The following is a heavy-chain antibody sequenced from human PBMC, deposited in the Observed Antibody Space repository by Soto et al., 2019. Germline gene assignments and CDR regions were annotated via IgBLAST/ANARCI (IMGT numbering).Heavy chain of an antibody. CDR1: GFTFRNYG. D-gene: IGHD1-7*01. CDR2: ISYDGGKI. J-gene: IGHJ4*02. CDR3: ANQRTPGTGNWNLAN. Sequence: QVHLVESGGGVVQPGRSLRLSCTGSGFTFRNYGIHWVRQAPGKGLEWVALISYDGGKIYYADSVKGRFNISRDNSQNTVYLQMNSLRGEDTAVYYCANQRTPGTGNWNLANWGQGTLVTVSS. V-gene: IGHV3-30*18.